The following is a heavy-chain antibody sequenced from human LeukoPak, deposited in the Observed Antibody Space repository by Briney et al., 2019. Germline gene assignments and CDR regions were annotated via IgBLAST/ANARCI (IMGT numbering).Heavy chain of an antibody. CDR3: ARAFGIAAQDAFDI. Sequence: GSSVKASCKASGGTFSSYAISWVRQAPGQGLEWMGGIIPIFGTANYAQKFQGRVTITTDESTSTAYMELSSLRSEDTAVYYCARAFGIAAQDAFDIWGQGTMVTVSS. V-gene: IGHV1-69*05. CDR1: GGTFSSYA. D-gene: IGHD6-6*01. CDR2: IIPIFGTA. J-gene: IGHJ3*02.